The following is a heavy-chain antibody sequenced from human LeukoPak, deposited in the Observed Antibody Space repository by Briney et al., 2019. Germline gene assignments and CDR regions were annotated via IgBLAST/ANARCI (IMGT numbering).Heavy chain of an antibody. CDR2: IESKTDGGTT. CDR3: TTYGSGRKFDY. J-gene: IGHJ4*02. Sequence: GGSLTLSCAASGFTFNNYWMSWVRQAPGKGLEWVGRIESKTDGGTTDYAAPVKGRFTISRDDSTNTLYLQMNSLKSEDTAVYYCTTYGSGRKFDYWGQGILVTVSS. D-gene: IGHD3-10*01. CDR1: GFTFNNYW. V-gene: IGHV3-15*04.